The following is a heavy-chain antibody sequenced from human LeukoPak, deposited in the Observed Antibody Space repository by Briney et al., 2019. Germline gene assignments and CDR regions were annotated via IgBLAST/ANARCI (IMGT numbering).Heavy chain of an antibody. Sequence: ASVKVSCKASGYDFINFDINWVRQATGQGLEWMGWMNPNSGDTGYAQKFQGRVTLTRNTSISTAYMELSSLRSEDTAVYYCARGRDPYDSSDFPLLGYWGQGTLVTVSS. CDR1: GYDFINFD. CDR3: ARGRDPYDSSDFPLLGY. V-gene: IGHV1-8*03. D-gene: IGHD3-22*01. J-gene: IGHJ4*02. CDR2: MNPNSGDT.